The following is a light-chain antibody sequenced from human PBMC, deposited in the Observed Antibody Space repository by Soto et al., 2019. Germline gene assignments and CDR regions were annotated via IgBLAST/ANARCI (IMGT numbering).Light chain of an antibody. Sequence: EIVLTQSPGTLSLSPGEAVTLSCRASQTVLSSYVAWYQQKPGQPPRLLIYGASSRATGIPDRFSGSGSGTDFTLNISRLEPEDFGVFYCQQYGNPPQTFGQGNRVE. CDR2: GAS. V-gene: IGKV3-20*01. J-gene: IGKJ1*01. CDR3: QQYGNPPQT. CDR1: QTVLSSY.